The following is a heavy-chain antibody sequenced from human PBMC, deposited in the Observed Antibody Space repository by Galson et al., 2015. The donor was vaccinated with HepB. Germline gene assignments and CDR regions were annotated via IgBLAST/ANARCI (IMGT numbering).Heavy chain of an antibody. J-gene: IGHJ4*02. CDR2: ISSSSSYI. CDR3: AKGMLTTARANRLQIVY. D-gene: IGHD4-11*01. CDR1: GFTFSSYS. Sequence: SLRLSCAASGFTFSSYSMNWVRQAPGKGLEWVSSISSSSSYIYYADSVKGRFTISRDNSKNTLYLQMNSLRAEDTAVYYCAKGMLTTARANRLQIVYWGQGTLVTVSS. V-gene: IGHV3-21*04.